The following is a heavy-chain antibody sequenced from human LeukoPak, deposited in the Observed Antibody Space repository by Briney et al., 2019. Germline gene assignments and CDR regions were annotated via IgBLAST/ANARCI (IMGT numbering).Heavy chain of an antibody. Sequence: GGSLRLSCAASGFTLSDYYMSWIRQAPGKGLEWVSYISSTSSYTKYADSVKGRFTISRDNAKNSLYLQMNSLRAEDTAMYYCARGGLKGIAAAGTQNHFDYWGQGTLVTVSS. J-gene: IGHJ4*02. CDR2: ISSTSSYT. CDR1: GFTLSDYY. D-gene: IGHD6-13*01. CDR3: ARGGLKGIAAAGTQNHFDY. V-gene: IGHV3-11*06.